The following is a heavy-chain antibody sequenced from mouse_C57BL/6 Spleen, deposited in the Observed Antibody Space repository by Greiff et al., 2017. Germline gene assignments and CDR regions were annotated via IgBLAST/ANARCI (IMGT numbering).Heavy chain of an antibody. D-gene: IGHD1-1*01. CDR3: ARHYGSSLWYFDV. V-gene: IGHV1-52*01. CDR1: GYTFTSYW. CDR2: IDPSDSET. Sequence: QVQLQQPGAELVSPGSSVKLSCKSSGYTFTSYWMHWVKQRPIQGLEWIGNIDPSDSETHYNQKFKDKATLTVDKSSSTAYMQLSSLTSEDSAVYYCARHYGSSLWYFDVWGTGTTVTVSS. J-gene: IGHJ1*03.